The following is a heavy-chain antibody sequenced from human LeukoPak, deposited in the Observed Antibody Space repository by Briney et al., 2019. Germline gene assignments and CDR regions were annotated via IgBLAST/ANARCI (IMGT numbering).Heavy chain of an antibody. CDR1: GFTFSSCW. V-gene: IGHV3-7*01. D-gene: IGHD3-3*01. J-gene: IGHJ4*02. CDR2: IKQGRSEK. Sequence: GGSLRLSCAASGFTFSSCWMSWVRQAPGKGLELVANIKQGRSEKYYVDSVKGRFTISRDNAKNSLYLQMNSLRAEDTAVYYCARLREIPVFGVVTKSTSYFDYWGQGTLVTVSS. CDR3: ARLREIPVFGVVTKSTSYFDY.